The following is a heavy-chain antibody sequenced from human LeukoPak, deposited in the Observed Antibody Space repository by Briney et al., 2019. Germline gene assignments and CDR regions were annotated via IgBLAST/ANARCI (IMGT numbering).Heavy chain of an antibody. CDR2: ISNDGSNK. V-gene: IGHV3-30*04. Sequence: PGGSLRLSCAASGFTFNNYAMHWVRQAPGKGLEWVAAISNDGSNKYYADSVKGRFTISRDNSKNTLYVQMSSLGAEDTAVFYCARDLDYGADGLDYWGQGTLVTVSS. CDR3: ARDLDYGADGLDY. J-gene: IGHJ4*02. D-gene: IGHD4-17*01. CDR1: GFTFNNYA.